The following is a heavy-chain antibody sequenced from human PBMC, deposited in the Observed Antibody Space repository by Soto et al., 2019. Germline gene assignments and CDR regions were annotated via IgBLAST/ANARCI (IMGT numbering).Heavy chain of an antibody. CDR3: ARDRQWEPLLY. D-gene: IGHD1-26*01. CDR2: VSAYNRNS. J-gene: IGHJ4*02. Sequence: QVQLVQSGSEVKKPGASVRVTCKASGYTFRNYGISWVREAPGQGLECVGWVSAYNRNSNYAQKCDDIVIMTADTATSTAYLELRGLRSADTAIYYCARDRQWEPLLYWGQGTLVTVSS. CDR1: GYTFRNYG. V-gene: IGHV1-18*01.